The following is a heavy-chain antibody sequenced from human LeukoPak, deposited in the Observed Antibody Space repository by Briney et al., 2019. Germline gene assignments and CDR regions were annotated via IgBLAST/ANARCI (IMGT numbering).Heavy chain of an antibody. J-gene: IGHJ3*02. Sequence: SETLSLTCTVSGGSISSYYWSWIRQPAGKGLEWIGRIYTSGSTNYNPSLKSRVTMSVDTSKNRFSLKLSSVTAADTAVYYCAREEPSDFWSGYYAFDIWGQGTMVTVSS. D-gene: IGHD3-3*01. CDR3: AREEPSDFWSGYYAFDI. CDR1: GGSISSYY. CDR2: IYTSGST. V-gene: IGHV4-4*07.